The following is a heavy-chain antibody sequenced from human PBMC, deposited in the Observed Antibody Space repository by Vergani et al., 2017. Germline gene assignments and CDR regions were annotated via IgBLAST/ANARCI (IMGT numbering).Heavy chain of an antibody. CDR2: ISYDGSNK. CDR1: GLTFSTYG. D-gene: IGHD6-13*01. J-gene: IGHJ6*03. V-gene: IGHV3-30*18. Sequence: QVQLVESGGGVVQPGRSLRLSCAASGLTFSTYGMTWVRQAPGKGVEWVAVISYDGSNKYYADSVKGRFTISRDNSKNTLYLQMNSLRAEDTAVYYCANGGGSSWPYYYYYYYMDVWGKGTTVTVSS. CDR3: ANGGGSSWPYYYYYYYMDV.